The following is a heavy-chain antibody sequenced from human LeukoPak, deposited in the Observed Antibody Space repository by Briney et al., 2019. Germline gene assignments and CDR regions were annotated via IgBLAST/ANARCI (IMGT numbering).Heavy chain of an antibody. J-gene: IGHJ4*02. CDR1: GFTFSDYA. CDR2: ISYDGSNK. CDR3: ARGGAYSTYIDDY. Sequence: GGSLRLSCAVSGFTFSDYALSWVRQAPGKGLEWVAVISYDGSNKYYADSVKGRFTISRDNSKNTLYLQMNSLRAEDTAVYYCARGGAYSTYIDDYWGQGTLVTVSS. V-gene: IGHV3-30-3*01. D-gene: IGHD2-21*01.